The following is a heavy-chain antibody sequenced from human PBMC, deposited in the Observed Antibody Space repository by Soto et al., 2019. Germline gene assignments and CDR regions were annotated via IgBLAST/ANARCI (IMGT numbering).Heavy chain of an antibody. CDR2: IIPIFGTA. V-gene: IGHV1-69*01. J-gene: IGHJ6*02. CDR3: ARDGSSTVPHYYYYFCMDV. Sequence: QVQLVQSGAEVKKPGSSVKVSCNASGGTFSSYAISWVRQAPGQGLEWMGGIIPIFGTANYAQKFQVGVTITADESTSTAYMELSSLRSEDTAVYYCARDGSSTVPHYYYYFCMDVWGQGTTVTVSS. CDR1: GGTFSSYA. D-gene: IGHD6-13*01.